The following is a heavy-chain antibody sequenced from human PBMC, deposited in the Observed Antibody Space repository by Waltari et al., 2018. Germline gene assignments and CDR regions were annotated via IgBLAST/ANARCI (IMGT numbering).Heavy chain of an antibody. Sequence: QVQLVESGGGVVQPGRSLRLSCAASGFTFSSYAMHWVRQAPGKGLEWVAVISYDGSNKYYADSVKGRFTISRDNSKNTLYLQMNSLRAEDTAVYYCATHPTGTTYAFDIWGQGTMVTVSS. J-gene: IGHJ3*02. CDR3: ATHPTGTTYAFDI. CDR2: ISYDGSNK. CDR1: GFTFSSYA. D-gene: IGHD1-1*01. V-gene: IGHV3-30*01.